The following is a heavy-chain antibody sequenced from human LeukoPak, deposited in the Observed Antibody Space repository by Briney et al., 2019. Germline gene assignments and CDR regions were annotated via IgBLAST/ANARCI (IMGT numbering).Heavy chain of an antibody. CDR2: IRYDGSNK. D-gene: IGHD6-6*01. CDR1: GFTFSSYG. Sequence: GGSLRLSCAASGFTFSSYGMHWVRQAPGKGLEWVAFIRYDGSNKYYADSVKGRFTISRDNSKNTLYLQMNSLRAEDTAVYYCAKEAGGYSSSSNYFDYWGQGTLVTVSS. J-gene: IGHJ4*02. V-gene: IGHV3-30*02. CDR3: AKEAGGYSSSSNYFDY.